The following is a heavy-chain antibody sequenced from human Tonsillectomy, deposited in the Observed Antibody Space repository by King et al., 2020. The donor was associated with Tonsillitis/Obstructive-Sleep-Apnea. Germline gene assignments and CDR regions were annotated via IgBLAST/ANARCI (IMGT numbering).Heavy chain of an antibody. D-gene: IGHD1-1*01. V-gene: IGHV4-59*01. CDR1: GGSISSYY. CDR3: ARDQEGTASGYYYYGMDV. CDR2: IYYSGST. J-gene: IGHJ6*02. Sequence: QLQESGPGLVKPSETLSLTCTVSGGSISSYYWSWIRQPPGKGLEWIGYIYYSGSTNYNPSLKSRVTISVDTSKNQFSLKLGSVTAADTAVYYCARDQEGTASGYYYYGMDVWGQGTTVTVS.